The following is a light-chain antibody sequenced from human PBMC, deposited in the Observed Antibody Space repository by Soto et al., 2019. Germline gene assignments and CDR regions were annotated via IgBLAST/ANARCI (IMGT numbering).Light chain of an antibody. Sequence: QSVLTQPRSVSGSPGQSVTISCTGTSSDVGGYNYVSWYQQHPGKAPKLMIYDVSKRPSGVPDRFSGSKSGNTASLTISGLQAEHEADYYCCSYAGSYTGVFGTGTKLTVL. CDR2: DVS. CDR1: SSDVGGYNY. CDR3: CSYAGSYTGV. V-gene: IGLV2-11*01. J-gene: IGLJ1*01.